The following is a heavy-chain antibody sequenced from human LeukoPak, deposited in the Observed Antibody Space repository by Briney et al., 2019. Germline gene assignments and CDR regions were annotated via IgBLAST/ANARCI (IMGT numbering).Heavy chain of an antibody. V-gene: IGHV3-23*01. CDR1: GFTFSSYA. D-gene: IGHD2-2*01. CDR2: ISGSGGST. Sequence: PGGSLRLSCAASGFTFSSYAMSWVRQAPGKGLEWVSAISGSGGSTYYADSVKDRFTISRDNSKNTLYLQMNSLRAEDTAVYYCAKGIDIVVVPAATMSNWGQGTLVTVSS. CDR3: AKGIDIVVVPAATMSN. J-gene: IGHJ4*02.